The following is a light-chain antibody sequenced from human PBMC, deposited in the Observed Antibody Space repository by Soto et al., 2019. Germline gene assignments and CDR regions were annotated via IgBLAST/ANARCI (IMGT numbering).Light chain of an antibody. CDR1: HTIGAY. CDR2: GGA. V-gene: IGKV1-39*01. CDR3: QQNFNFPLT. J-gene: IGKJ4*01. Sequence: DIQLTQSPSSLSASFGDRVTITCRAIHTIGAYLNWYQQKADQAPRLLIHGGATLPRGVPSRFSGSGSRTEFTLTITDLQPEDFASYYCQQNFNFPLTFGGGTKVDIK.